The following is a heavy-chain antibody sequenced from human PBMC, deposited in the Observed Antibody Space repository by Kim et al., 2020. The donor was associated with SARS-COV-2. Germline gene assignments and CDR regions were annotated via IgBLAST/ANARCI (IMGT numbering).Heavy chain of an antibody. Sequence: GGSLRLSCAASGFTFSSYWMQWVRQAPGKGLVWVSRINSDGSSTSYADSVKGRFTISRDNAKNTLYLQMNSLRAEDAAVYYCARDTAVPGSNWFDPWGQGTLVTVSS. D-gene: IGHD6-19*01. CDR1: GFTFSSYW. CDR3: ARDTAVPGSNWFDP. V-gene: IGHV3-74*01. CDR2: INSDGSST. J-gene: IGHJ5*02.